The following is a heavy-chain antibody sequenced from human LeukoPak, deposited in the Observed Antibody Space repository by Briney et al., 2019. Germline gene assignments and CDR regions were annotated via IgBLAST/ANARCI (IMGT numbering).Heavy chain of an antibody. CDR2: IYHSGTT. Sequence: GSLRLSCAASGFTFSSYAMNWVRQPPGKGLEWIGEIYHSGTTTYNSSLKSRVTVSLDKSKNQFSLKLTSVTAADTALYYCARRITGTLAPFDYWGQGILVTVSS. CDR1: GFTFSSYAM. J-gene: IGHJ4*02. CDR3: ARRITGTLAPFDY. V-gene: IGHV4-4*02. D-gene: IGHD1-20*01.